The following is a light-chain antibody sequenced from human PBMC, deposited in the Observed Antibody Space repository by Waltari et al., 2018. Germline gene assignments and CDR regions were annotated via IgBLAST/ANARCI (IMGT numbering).Light chain of an antibody. V-gene: IGLV1-40*01. CDR1: SSNIGAGYD. J-gene: IGLJ1*01. Sequence: QPVLTQPPSVSGAPGQRVTISCTGSSSNIGAGYDVHWYQQLPGTAPQVIISDNSDRPSGVPDRFSVSKSDTSASLAITGLQAEDEADYYCQSYDTSLSGYVFGTGTKVTVL. CDR3: QSYDTSLSGYV. CDR2: DNS.